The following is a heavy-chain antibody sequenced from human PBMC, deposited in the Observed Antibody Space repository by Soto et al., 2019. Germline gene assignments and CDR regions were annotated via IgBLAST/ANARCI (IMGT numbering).Heavy chain of an antibody. J-gene: IGHJ4*02. V-gene: IGHV4-34*01. D-gene: IGHD3-3*01. CDR2: INHSGST. CDR1: GGSFSGYY. CDR3: ARADYDFWSGYYPNYFDY. Sequence: PSETLSLTCAVYGGSFSGYYWSWIRQPPGKGLEWIGEINHSGSTNYNPSLKSRVTISVDTSKNQFSLKLSSVTAADTAVYYCARADYDFWSGYYPNYFDYWGQGNLVTVSS.